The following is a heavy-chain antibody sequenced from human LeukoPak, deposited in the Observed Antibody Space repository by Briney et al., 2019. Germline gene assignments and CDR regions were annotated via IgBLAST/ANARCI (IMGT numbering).Heavy chain of an antibody. CDR2: IKQDGSDK. CDR1: GFTFSNYW. Sequence: PGGSLRLSCAASGFTFSNYWMSWVRQAPGQGLEWVANIKQDGSDKYYVDSVEGRFTISRDNAKNALYLQMNSLRAEDTAVYYCARYYYASGSFDYWGQGTLATVSS. D-gene: IGHD3-10*01. J-gene: IGHJ4*02. CDR3: ARYYYASGSFDY. V-gene: IGHV3-7*04.